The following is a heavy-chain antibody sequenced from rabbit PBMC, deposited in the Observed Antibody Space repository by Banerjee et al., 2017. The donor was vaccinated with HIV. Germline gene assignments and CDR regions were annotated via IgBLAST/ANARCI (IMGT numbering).Heavy chain of an antibody. J-gene: IGHJ4*01. CDR2: IDPLFGIT. V-gene: IGHV1S7*01. CDR3: ARDGTGGSYFAL. CDR1: GFSLSSYY. Sequence: QLEESGGGLVQPGGSLKLSCKASGFSLSSYYMNWVRQAPGKGLEWIGYIDPLFGITYYANWVNGRFSISRENAQNTVLLQMTSLTAADTATYFCARDGTGGSYFALWGPGTLVTVS. D-gene: IGHD8-1*01.